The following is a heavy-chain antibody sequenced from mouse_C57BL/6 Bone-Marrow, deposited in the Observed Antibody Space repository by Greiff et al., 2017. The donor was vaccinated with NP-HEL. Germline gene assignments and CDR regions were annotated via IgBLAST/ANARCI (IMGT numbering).Heavy chain of an antibody. D-gene: IGHD1-1*01. CDR3: AREGITTVVATLYWYFDV. CDR1: GYSITSGYY. Sequence: EVQLQQSGPGLVKPSQSLSLTCSVTGYSITSGYYWNWIRQFPGNKLEWMGYISYDGSNNYNPSLKNRISITRDTSKNQFFLKLNSVTTEDTATYYCAREGITTVVATLYWYFDVWGTGTTVTVSS. J-gene: IGHJ1*03. V-gene: IGHV3-6*01. CDR2: ISYDGSN.